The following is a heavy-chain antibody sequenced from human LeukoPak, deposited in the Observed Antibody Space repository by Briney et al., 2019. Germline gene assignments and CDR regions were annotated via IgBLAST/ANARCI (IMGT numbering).Heavy chain of an antibody. CDR2: ISSSGSTI. J-gene: IGHJ4*02. D-gene: IGHD4-23*01. CDR1: GFTFSDYY. V-gene: IGHV3-11*04. CDR3: ARVATVVTQDYFDY. Sequence: GGSLRLSCAASGFTFSDYYMSWIRQAPGKGLEWVSYISSSGSTIYYADSVKGRFTISRDNAKNSLYLQMNSLRAEDTAVYYCARVATVVTQDYFDYWGQGTLVTVSS.